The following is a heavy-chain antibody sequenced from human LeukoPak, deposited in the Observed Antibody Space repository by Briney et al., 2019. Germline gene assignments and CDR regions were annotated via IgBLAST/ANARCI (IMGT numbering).Heavy chain of an antibody. V-gene: IGHV4-34*01. J-gene: IGHJ4*02. CDR3: ARAYGSGSYYPAPYFDY. CDR2: INHSRST. D-gene: IGHD3-10*01. Sequence: SETLSLTCAVYGESFSGYYWSWLRQPPGKGLGWVGEINHSRSTNYNPSLKSRVSISVDTSKNQFSLKQSSVTAADTAVYYCARAYGSGSYYPAPYFDYWGQGTLVTVSS. CDR1: GESFSGYY.